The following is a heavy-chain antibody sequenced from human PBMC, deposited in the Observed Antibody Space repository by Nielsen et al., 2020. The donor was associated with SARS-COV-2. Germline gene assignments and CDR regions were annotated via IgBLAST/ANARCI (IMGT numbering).Heavy chain of an antibody. CDR1: SSSFNAYY. J-gene: IGHJ6*02. CDR3: SRGFYDLLTGYDWDFSGMDV. V-gene: IGHV4-34*01. Sequence: SETLSLTCTVYSSSFNAYYWSWIRQSPEKGLEWLGEVDRRGSADYNPSLNGRVTMSIDTSKRQFSLKLSSVTAADAAAYYCSRGFYDLLTGYDWDFSGMDVWGQGITVTVSS. CDR2: VDRRGSA. D-gene: IGHD3-9*01.